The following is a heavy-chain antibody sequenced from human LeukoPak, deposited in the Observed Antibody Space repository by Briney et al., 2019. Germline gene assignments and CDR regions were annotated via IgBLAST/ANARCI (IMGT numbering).Heavy chain of an antibody. D-gene: IGHD3-3*01. J-gene: IGHJ4*02. Sequence: SETLSLTCTVSGDFINSYYWSWIRQPAGKGLEWIGRIYTSGSTNYNPSLKSRVTISVDTSKNQFSLKLSSVTAADTAVYYCARELSGYSAFDYWGQGTLVTVSS. CDR1: GDFINSYY. CDR2: IYTSGST. V-gene: IGHV4-4*07. CDR3: ARELSGYSAFDY.